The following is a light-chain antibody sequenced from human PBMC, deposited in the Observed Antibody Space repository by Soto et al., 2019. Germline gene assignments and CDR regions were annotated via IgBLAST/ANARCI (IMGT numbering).Light chain of an antibody. Sequence: QSVLTQPPSASGTPGQRVTISCSGSSSSIGSNYVYWYQQLPGTAPKLLIYRNNQRPSGVPDRFSGSKSGTSASLAISGLRSEDEADYYCAAWDDSLSGGYVFGTGTKVTVL. CDR3: AAWDDSLSGGYV. J-gene: IGLJ1*01. V-gene: IGLV1-47*01. CDR1: SSSIGSNY. CDR2: RNN.